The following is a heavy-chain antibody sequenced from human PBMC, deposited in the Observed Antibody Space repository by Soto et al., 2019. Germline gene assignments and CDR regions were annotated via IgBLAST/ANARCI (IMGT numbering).Heavy chain of an antibody. CDR1: RFIGNDYA. Sequence: PGGSLRVSCVASRFIGNDYAMSWVRQVPGKGLEWVSGIVGGYSGRAFYADSVKDRFSISRDNSKNTLYMQLNTLRAEDTAIYYCAKDYLGSNVMFEFWGQGSLVTVSS. D-gene: IGHD3-16*01. J-gene: IGHJ4*02. CDR3: AKDYLGSNVMFEF. V-gene: IGHV3-23*01. CDR2: IVGGYSGRA.